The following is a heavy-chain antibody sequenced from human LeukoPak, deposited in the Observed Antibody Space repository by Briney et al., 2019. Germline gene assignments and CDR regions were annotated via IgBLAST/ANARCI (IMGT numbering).Heavy chain of an antibody. V-gene: IGHV3-11*04. J-gene: IGHJ6*02. CDR1: GFPFSDFY. D-gene: IGHD3-22*01. CDR2: LSSSGSTI. Sequence: PGGSLTLSCAVSGFPFSDFYMSWIRPAPGKGVEWVSYLSSSGSTIYHAASVKGRFTISNDQDKNSLYLQMTSLRAEDTAVYCCARSWYDSRWYRYSMDIWGQGTTATVTS. CDR3: ARSWYDSRWYRYSMDI.